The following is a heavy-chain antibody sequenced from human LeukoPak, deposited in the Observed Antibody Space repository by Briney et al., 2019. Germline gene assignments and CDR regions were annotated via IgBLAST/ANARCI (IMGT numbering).Heavy chain of an antibody. V-gene: IGHV3-23*01. J-gene: IGHJ4*02. D-gene: IGHD7-27*01. Sequence: GGSLRLSCAASGFTFSSYTMSWVRQAPGKGLEWVSTITTSDGNTYYTDSVKGRFTVSRDNSKNTLFLQMNSLRAEDTAVYYCAKDGGLWVSAHWGDSWGRGTLVTVSS. CDR3: AKDGGLWVSAHWGDS. CDR2: ITTSDGNT. CDR1: GFTFSSYT.